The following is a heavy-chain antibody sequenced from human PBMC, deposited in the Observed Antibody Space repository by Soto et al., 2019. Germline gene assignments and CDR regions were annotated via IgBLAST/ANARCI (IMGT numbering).Heavy chain of an antibody. V-gene: IGHV1-69*01. D-gene: IGHD6-19*01. CDR2: IIPIFGTA. J-gene: IGHJ6*02. CDR3: ARGEGGVAGSYYYYGMDV. CDR1: GGTFSSYA. Sequence: QVQLVQSGAEVKKPGSSVKVSCKASGGTFSSYAISWVRQAPGQGLEWMGGIIPIFGTANYAQKFQGRVTITEDEYTSTAYMELSSLRSEDTAVYYCARGEGGVAGSYYYYGMDVWGQGTTVTVSS.